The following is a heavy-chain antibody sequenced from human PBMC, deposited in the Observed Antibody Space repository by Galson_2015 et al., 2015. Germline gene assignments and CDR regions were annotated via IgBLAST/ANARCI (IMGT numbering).Heavy chain of an antibody. Sequence: SLRLSCAASGFTFSSYGMHWVRQAPGKGLEWVAVISYDGSRKYYADSVKGRFTISRDNSKNTLYLQMNSLRAEDTAVYYCAKGQRLNRYYYYFYYMDVWGKGTTVTVSS. CDR2: ISYDGSRK. D-gene: IGHD6-25*01. V-gene: IGHV3-30*18. CDR3: AKGQRLNRYYYYFYYMDV. J-gene: IGHJ6*03. CDR1: GFTFSSYG.